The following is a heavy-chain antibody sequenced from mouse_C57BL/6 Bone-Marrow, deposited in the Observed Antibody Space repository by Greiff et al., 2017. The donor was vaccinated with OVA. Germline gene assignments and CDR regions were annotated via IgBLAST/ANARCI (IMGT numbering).Heavy chain of an antibody. J-gene: IGHJ2*01. D-gene: IGHD3-3*01. CDR2: IDPANGNT. CDR3: ASPTGPDY. CDR1: GFNIKNTY. V-gene: IGHV14-3*01. Sequence: EVQRVESVAELVRPGASVKLSCTASGFNIKNTYMHWVKQRPEQGLEWIGRIDPANGNTKYDPKFQGKATITADTSSNTAFLQLSSLTADDTAIYYCASPTGPDYWGQGTTLTVSS.